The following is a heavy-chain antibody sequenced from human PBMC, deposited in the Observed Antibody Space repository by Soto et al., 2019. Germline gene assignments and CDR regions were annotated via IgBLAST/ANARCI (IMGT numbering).Heavy chain of an antibody. D-gene: IGHD3-22*01. CDR2: ISYNSGKI. V-gene: IGHV3-23*01. Sequence: EVQLLESGGGLVQSGGSLRLSCVASGITFSNYAMRWVRQAPGKGLEWVSTISYNSGKIYYADSVKGRFTISRDNSKNTLYLQMNSLRAEDTAVYYCAKDNYYDSSGYYYLITNWGQGTLVAVSS. CDR3: AKDNYYDSSGYYYLITN. J-gene: IGHJ4*02. CDR1: GITFSNYA.